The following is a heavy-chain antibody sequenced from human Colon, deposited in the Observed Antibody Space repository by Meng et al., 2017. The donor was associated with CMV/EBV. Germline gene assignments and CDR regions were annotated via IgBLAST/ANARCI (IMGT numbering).Heavy chain of an antibody. CDR1: GFTFSSYS. J-gene: IGHJ4*02. CDR3: ASSVRGIIFRLRVDPFDY. D-gene: IGHD3-10*01. V-gene: IGHV3-21*01. Sequence: GESLKISCAASGFTFSSYSMNWVRQAPGKGLEWVSFISSSSSYIYYADSVKGRFTISRDNAKNSLYLQMNSLRAEDTAVYYCASSVRGIIFRLRVDPFDYWGQGTLVTVSS. CDR2: ISSSSSYI.